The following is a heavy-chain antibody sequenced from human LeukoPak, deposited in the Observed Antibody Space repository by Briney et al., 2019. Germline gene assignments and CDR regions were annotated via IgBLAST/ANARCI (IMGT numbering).Heavy chain of an antibody. J-gene: IGHJ3*02. Sequence: GSLRLSCAASGFTFSDYYMSWIRQAPGKGLEWVSYISSSGSTIYYADSVKGRFTISRDNAKNSLYLQMNSLRAEDTAVYYCASEVRFMTTVSGTFDIWGQGTMVTVSS. D-gene: IGHD4-17*01. CDR1: GFTFSDYY. V-gene: IGHV3-11*01. CDR3: ASEVRFMTTVSGTFDI. CDR2: ISSSGSTI.